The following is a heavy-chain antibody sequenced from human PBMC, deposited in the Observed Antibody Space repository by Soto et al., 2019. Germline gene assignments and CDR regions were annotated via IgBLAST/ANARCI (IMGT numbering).Heavy chain of an antibody. CDR1: GGSISSSSYY. Sequence: PSDTLSLTCTVSGGSISSSSYYWGWIRQPPGKGLEWIGSIYYSGSTYYNPSLKSRVTISVDTSKNQFSLKLSSVTAADTAVYYFARHNWIDARFAPWGQGNLVTV. V-gene: IGHV4-39*01. CDR2: IYYSGST. D-gene: IGHD1-20*01. J-gene: IGHJ5*02. CDR3: ARHNWIDARFAP.